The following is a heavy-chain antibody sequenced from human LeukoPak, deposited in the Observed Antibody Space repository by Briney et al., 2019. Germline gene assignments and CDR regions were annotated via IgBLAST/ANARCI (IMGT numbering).Heavy chain of an antibody. V-gene: IGHV3-11*04. J-gene: IGHJ3*02. D-gene: IGHD2-8*01. CDR2: ISSSGSTI. CDR3: ARVLGCTNGVCHDVFDI. Sequence: GGSLRLSCAASGFTFSDYYMSWIRQAPGKGLEWVSYISSSGSTIYYADSVKGRFTISRDNAKNSLYLQMNSLRAEETAEYYCARVLGCTNGVCHDVFDIWGQGTMVTVSS. CDR1: GFTFSDYY.